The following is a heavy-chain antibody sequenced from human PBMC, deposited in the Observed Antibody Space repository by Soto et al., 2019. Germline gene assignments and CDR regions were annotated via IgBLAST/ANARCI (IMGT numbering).Heavy chain of an antibody. Sequence: EVQLVESGGGLVQPGASLRLSCVVSGFTFSDHYMDWVRQAPGKGLEWVGRIRNKANSYTTVYAASVKGRFTISRDDSKNSMYLQMNSLKIEDTAVYYCVRGPTSRYLVTTWDYWGQGTLVTVSS. V-gene: IGHV3-72*01. CDR2: IRNKANSYTT. CDR1: GFTFSDHY. J-gene: IGHJ4*02. CDR3: VRGPTSRYLVTTWDY. D-gene: IGHD4-17*01.